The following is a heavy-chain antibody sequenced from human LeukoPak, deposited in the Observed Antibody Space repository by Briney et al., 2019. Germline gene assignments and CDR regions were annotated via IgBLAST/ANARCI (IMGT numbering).Heavy chain of an antibody. CDR3: ARDYGSHGEYFDY. D-gene: IGHD3-10*01. CDR1: GFIFSNYN. CDR2: ISSSGSTI. Sequence: GGSLRLSCAASGFIFSNYNTNWVRQAPGKGLEWVSYISSSGSTIYYADSVKGRFTISRDNAKNSLYLQMNSLRDEDTAVYYCARDYGSHGEYFDYWGQGTPVTVSS. J-gene: IGHJ4*02. V-gene: IGHV3-48*02.